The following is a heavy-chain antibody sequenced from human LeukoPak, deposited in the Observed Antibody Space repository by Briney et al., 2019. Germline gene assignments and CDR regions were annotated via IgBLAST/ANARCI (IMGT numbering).Heavy chain of an antibody. D-gene: IGHD4-17*01. J-gene: IGHJ4*02. Sequence: SSETLSLTCTVSGGSISSGGYYWSWIRQHPGKGLEWIGYIYYSGSTYYNPSLKSRVTISVDTSKNQFSLKLSSVTAADTAVYYCARGSTTTVTPFDYWGQGTLVTVSS. V-gene: IGHV4-31*03. CDR1: GGSISSGGYY. CDR3: ARGSTTTVTPFDY. CDR2: IYYSGST.